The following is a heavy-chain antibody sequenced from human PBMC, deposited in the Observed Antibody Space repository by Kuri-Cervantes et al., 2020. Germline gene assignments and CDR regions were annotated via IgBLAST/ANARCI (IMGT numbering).Heavy chain of an antibody. J-gene: IGHJ4*02. D-gene: IGHD2-2*01. CDR2: ISSSGSTI. Sequence: GGSLRLSCAASGFTFSDYYMSWIRQAPGKGLEWVSYISSSGSTIYYADSVKGRFTISRDNAKNSLYLQMRSLRAEDTAVYYCARAVHQLLIDYWGQGTLVTVSS. V-gene: IGHV3-11*01. CDR3: ARAVHQLLIDY. CDR1: GFTFSDYY.